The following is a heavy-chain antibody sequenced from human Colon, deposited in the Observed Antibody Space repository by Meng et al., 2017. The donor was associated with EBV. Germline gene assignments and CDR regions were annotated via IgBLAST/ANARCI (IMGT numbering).Heavy chain of an antibody. CDR3: ARGPSRWLQFSFDY. V-gene: IGHV4-31*03. Sequence: VQPPASGPGLVKPSQTLSLPCTVSGGSISSGGYYWSWIRQHPGKGLEWIGYIYYSGSTYYNPSLKSRVTISIDTSKNQFSLKLSSVTAADTAVYYCARGPSRWLQFSFDYWGQGTLVTVS. J-gene: IGHJ4*02. D-gene: IGHD5-24*01. CDR1: GGSISSGGYY. CDR2: IYYSGST.